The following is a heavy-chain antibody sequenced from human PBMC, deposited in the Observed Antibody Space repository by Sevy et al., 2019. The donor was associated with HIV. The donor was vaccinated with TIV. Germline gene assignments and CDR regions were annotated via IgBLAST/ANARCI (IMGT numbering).Heavy chain of an antibody. Sequence: GGSLRLSCAASGFTFSSYAMSWVRQAPGKGLEWVSAISGSGGSTYYADSVKGRFTISRDNSKNTLYLQMNSLRAEDTAVYYCANLEYSSSSEYYYGMDVWGQGTTVTVSS. CDR1: GFTFSSYA. D-gene: IGHD6-6*01. CDR2: ISGSGGST. J-gene: IGHJ6*02. V-gene: IGHV3-23*01. CDR3: ANLEYSSSSEYYYGMDV.